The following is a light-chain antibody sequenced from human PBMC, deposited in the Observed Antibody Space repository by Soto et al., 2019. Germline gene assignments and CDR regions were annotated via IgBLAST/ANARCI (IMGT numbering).Light chain of an antibody. Sequence: QSVQTQSPSASASLGASVKLTCTLSSGHSNYAIAWHQQQPEKGPRYLMKVNSGGSHIKGDGIPDRFSGSSSGAERYLFISSLQSEDEADYYCQTWGTGSAIVVFGGGTQLTVL. J-gene: IGLJ7*01. CDR2: VNSGGSH. CDR3: QTWGTGSAIVV. V-gene: IGLV4-69*01. CDR1: SGHSNYA.